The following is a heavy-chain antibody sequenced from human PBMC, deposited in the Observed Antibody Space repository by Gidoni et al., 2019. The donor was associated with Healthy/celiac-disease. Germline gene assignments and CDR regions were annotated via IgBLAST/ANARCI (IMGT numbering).Heavy chain of an antibody. CDR1: GFTFSSYA. CDR3: TGERYSGYDFRKGWYFGY. CDR2: ISYEGGNE. J-gene: IGHJ4*02. Sequence: VQLVESGGGVVQPGRSLRLSCAASGFTFSSYAMHWVRQAPAKGLGWVAVISYEGGNEYYVGSVKGRFTISRDDTRSSTNLQMNSKRAEDTAVNCCTGERYSGYDFRKGWYFGYWGQGTLVTVSS. D-gene: IGHD5-12*01. V-gene: IGHV3-30-3*01.